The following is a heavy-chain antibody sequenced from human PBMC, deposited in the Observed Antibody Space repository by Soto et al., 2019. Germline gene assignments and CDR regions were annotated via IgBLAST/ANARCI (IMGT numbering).Heavy chain of an antibody. Sequence: ESGGGLVQPGGSLRLSCVGSGFFFSSYTMTWVRQAPGTGLEWVSSFSATSENTYYADSVRGRFTISRDNSKNTLFLQMNSLTAEDTAMYYCAKARDQQWVRLPFDYWGQGILVIVSS. CDR3: AKARDQQWVRLPFDY. V-gene: IGHV3-23*01. D-gene: IGHD6-19*01. J-gene: IGHJ4*02. CDR1: GFFFSSYT. CDR2: FSATSENT.